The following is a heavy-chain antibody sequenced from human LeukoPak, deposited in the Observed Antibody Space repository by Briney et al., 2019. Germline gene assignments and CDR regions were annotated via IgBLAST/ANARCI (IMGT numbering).Heavy chain of an antibody. CDR3: ARHDYSNYDLSEEDL. D-gene: IGHD4-11*01. V-gene: IGHV4-30-2*03. Sequence: PSETLSLTCAVSGASISSGGYSWSWIRQPPGEGLEWIGCIYHSGGTHYNPSLKSRVTMSVDMSKNQISLKLSSVTAADTAVYYCARHDYSNYDLSEEDLWGQGTLVTVSS. CDR2: IYHSGGT. J-gene: IGHJ4*02. CDR1: GASISSGGYS.